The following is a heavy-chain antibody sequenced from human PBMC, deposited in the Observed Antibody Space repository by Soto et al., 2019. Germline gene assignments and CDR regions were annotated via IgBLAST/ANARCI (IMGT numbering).Heavy chain of an antibody. CDR2: IYYSGST. V-gene: IGHV4-31*03. J-gene: IGHJ4*02. CDR3: ARCEVGYGSGSYSVGFDY. Sequence: QVQLQESGPGLVKPSQTLSLTCTVSCGSISSGGYYWSWIRQHPGKGLEWIGYIYYSGSTYYNPSLKSRVTISVDTSKNQFSLKLSSVTAADTAVYYCARCEVGYGSGSYSVGFDYWGQGTLVTVSS. D-gene: IGHD3-10*01. CDR1: CGSISSGGYY.